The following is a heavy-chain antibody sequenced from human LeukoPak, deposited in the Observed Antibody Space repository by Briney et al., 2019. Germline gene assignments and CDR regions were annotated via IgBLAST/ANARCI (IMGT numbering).Heavy chain of an antibody. J-gene: IGHJ4*02. CDR2: IKQDGTEI. Sequence: PGGSLRLSCAASGFTFSTYWMSWVRQAPGKGLEWVANIKQDGTEIYYVDSVKGRFTISRDISKNAVYLQMNSLRAEDTAVYYCARDSYGDANFDSWGQGTLVTVSS. CDR3: ARDSYGDANFDS. D-gene: IGHD4-17*01. CDR1: GFTFSTYW. V-gene: IGHV3-7*03.